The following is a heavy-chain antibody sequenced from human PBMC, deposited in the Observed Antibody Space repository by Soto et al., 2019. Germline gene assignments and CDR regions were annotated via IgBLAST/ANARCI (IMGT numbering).Heavy chain of an antibody. J-gene: IGHJ4*02. CDR3: ARSSGTYSLDF. CDR2: INPFSGGA. CDR1: GYTFTDHY. D-gene: IGHD3-10*01. Sequence: ASVKVSCKTSGYTFTDHYVHWVRQAPGQGLEWLGWINPFSGGAKYPQRFKDKVSMTADTSISTVYMYLTSLTSDDTAIYYCARSSGTYSLDFWGQGTLVTVS. V-gene: IGHV1-2*02.